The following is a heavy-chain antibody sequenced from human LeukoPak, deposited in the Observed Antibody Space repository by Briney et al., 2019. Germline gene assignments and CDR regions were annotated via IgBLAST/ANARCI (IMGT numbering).Heavy chain of an antibody. CDR1: GFTFSSYT. D-gene: IGHD3-10*01. Sequence: GGSLRLSCAASGFTFSSYTMNWVRQAPGKGLEWVSYISGSSSTIYYADSVKGRFTISRDNAKNSLYLQMNSLRAEDTAVYYCAREGYYGSGLYYYYYMDVWGKETTVTISS. CDR2: ISGSSSTI. J-gene: IGHJ6*03. V-gene: IGHV3-48*01. CDR3: AREGYYGSGLYYYYYMDV.